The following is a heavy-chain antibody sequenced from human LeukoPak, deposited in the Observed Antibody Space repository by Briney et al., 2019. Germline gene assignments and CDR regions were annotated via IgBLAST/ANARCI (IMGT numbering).Heavy chain of an antibody. D-gene: IGHD3-10*01. CDR2: MNYSGSA. V-gene: IGHV4-59*01. CDR1: GGSISSYY. Sequence: SETLSLTCTVSGGSISSYYWSWIRQPAGKGLEWIGNMNYSGSANSNPSLKSRATISVDMSKKHFFLDLSSVTAADTAVYYCARAVHYSGTSYQYTGGYYYFDFWGQGTLVTVSS. J-gene: IGHJ4*02. CDR3: ARAVHYSGTSYQYTGGYYYFDF.